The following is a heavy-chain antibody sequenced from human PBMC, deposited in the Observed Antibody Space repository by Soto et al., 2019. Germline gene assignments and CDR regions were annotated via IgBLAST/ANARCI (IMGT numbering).Heavy chain of an antibody. CDR2: VSASGVTT. J-gene: IGHJ3*02. V-gene: IGHV3-23*01. CDR1: GFTFNTHA. Sequence: GGSLRLSCAVTGFTFNTHAMSWVRQAPGKGLEWVATVSASGVTTYYTDSVKGRFTISRDNSNDTLFLQMKSLRAEDTAVYYCAKDRYFDWRNAFDIWGQGPMVPVS. CDR3: AKDRYFDWRNAFDI. D-gene: IGHD3-9*01.